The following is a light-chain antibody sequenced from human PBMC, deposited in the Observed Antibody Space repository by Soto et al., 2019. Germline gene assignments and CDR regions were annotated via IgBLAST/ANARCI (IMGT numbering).Light chain of an antibody. CDR1: QSLVYSDGNTY. V-gene: IGKV2-30*01. CDR3: MQGTHWPPMYT. J-gene: IGKJ2*01. CDR2: KVS. Sequence: DVVMTQSPLSLPVTLGQPASISCRSSQSLVYSDGNTYLSWFQQRPGQSPRRLIYKVSNRDSGVPDRFSGSGSGTDFTLKISRVEAEDVGVYYCMQGTHWPPMYTFGQGTKLEIK.